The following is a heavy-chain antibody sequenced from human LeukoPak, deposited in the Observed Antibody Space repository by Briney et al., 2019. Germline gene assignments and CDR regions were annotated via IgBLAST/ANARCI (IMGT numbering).Heavy chain of an antibody. CDR2: ISSSGRNI. CDR1: GFTFSNYE. D-gene: IGHD5-18*01. Sequence: GGSLRLSCAASGFTFSNYEFNWVRQAPGKGLEWVSYISSSGRNIYYADSVKGRFTISRDNARNSLYLQMNSLRAEDTAVYYCARDLVQLWSKDFWGQGTLVTVSS. V-gene: IGHV3-48*03. CDR3: ARDLVQLWSKDF. J-gene: IGHJ4*02.